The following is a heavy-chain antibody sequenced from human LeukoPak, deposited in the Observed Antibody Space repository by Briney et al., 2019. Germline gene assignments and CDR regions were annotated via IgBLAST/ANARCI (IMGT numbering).Heavy chain of an antibody. CDR3: ARDSCSGGSCYLYYFDY. V-gene: IGHV3-7*01. D-gene: IGHD2-15*01. CDR1: GFSVSTNY. J-gene: IGHJ4*02. CDR2: IKQDGSEK. Sequence: GGSLRLSCAASGFSVSTNYMSWVRQAPGKGLEWVANIKQDGSEKYYVDSVKGRFTISRDNAKNSLYLQMNSLRAEDTAVYYCARDSCSGGSCYLYYFDYWGQGTLVTVSS.